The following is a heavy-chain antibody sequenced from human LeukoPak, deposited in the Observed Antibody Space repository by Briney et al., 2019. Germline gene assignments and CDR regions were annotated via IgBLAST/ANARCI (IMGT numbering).Heavy chain of an antibody. CDR1: GYSFTSYW. V-gene: IGHV5-51*01. D-gene: IGHD2-8*01. CDR3: ARQRYCTNGVCYPDDAFDI. CDR2: IYPGDSDT. Sequence: GASLKISCKGSGYSFTSYWIGWVRQMPGKGLEWMGIIYPGDSDTRYSPSFQGQVTISADKSISTAYLQWSSLKASDTAMYYCARQRYCTNGVCYPDDAFDIWGQGTMVTVSS. J-gene: IGHJ3*02.